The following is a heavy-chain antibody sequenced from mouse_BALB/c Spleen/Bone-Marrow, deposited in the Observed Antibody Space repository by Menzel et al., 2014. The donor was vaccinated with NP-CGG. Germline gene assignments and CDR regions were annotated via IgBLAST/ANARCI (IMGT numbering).Heavy chain of an antibody. CDR1: GFKFKDTH. J-gene: IGHJ3*01. CDR3: SRDYGGTAWFAY. CDR2: IDPASGDT. D-gene: IGHD1-1*01. V-gene: IGHV14-3*02. Sequence: VQLQQSGAELVKPGASVKLSCTASGFKFKDTHMHWVKQRPEQGLEWIGRIDPASGDTKYDPKFQGKAAITGDTSSNTDYLQLNTLTSEDTAVYYCSRDYGGTAWFAYWGQGTLVTVSA.